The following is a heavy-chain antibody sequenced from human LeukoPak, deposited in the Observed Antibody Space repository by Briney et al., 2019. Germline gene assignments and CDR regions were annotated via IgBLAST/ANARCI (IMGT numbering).Heavy chain of an antibody. J-gene: IGHJ3*02. CDR2: INHSGST. Sequence: SETLSLTCAVYGGSFSGYYWSWIRQPPGKGLEWIGEINHSGSTNYDPSLKSRVTISVDTSKNQFSLKLSSVTAADTAVYYCARSCSGGSCYSNAFDIWGQGTMVTVSS. CDR3: ARSCSGGSCYSNAFDI. D-gene: IGHD2-15*01. CDR1: GGSFSGYY. V-gene: IGHV4-34*01.